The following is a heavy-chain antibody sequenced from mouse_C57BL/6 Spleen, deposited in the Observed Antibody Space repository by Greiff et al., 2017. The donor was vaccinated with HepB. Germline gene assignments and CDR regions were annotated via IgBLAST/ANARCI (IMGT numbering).Heavy chain of an antibody. D-gene: IGHD1-1*01. CDR1: GYTFTSYG. Sequence: VQLQQSGAELARPGASVKLSCKASGYTFTSYGISWVKQRTGQGLEWIGEIYPRSGNTYYNEKFKGKATLTADKSSSTAYMELRSLTSEDSAVYFGARRGRSFSFGYWGQGTPVTVSA. J-gene: IGHJ3*01. V-gene: IGHV1-81*01. CDR3: ARRGRSFSFGY. CDR2: IYPRSGNT.